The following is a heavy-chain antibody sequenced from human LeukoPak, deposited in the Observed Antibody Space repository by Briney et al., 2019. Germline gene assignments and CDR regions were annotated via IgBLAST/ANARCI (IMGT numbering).Heavy chain of an antibody. CDR1: GFTFSNAW. V-gene: IGHV3-15*07. J-gene: IGHJ3*02. CDR3: TTDRGYYYDSTRTWNAFDI. CDR2: IKSKTDGGTT. Sequence: GGSLRLSCAASGFTFSNAWMNWVRQAPGKGLEWVGRIKSKTDGGTTDYAAPVKGRFTISRDDSKNTLYLQMNSLKTEDTAVYYCTTDRGYYYDSTRTWNAFDIWGQGTMVTVFS. D-gene: IGHD3-22*01.